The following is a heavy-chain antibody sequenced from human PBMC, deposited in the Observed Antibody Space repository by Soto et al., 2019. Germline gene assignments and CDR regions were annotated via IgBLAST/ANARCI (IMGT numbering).Heavy chain of an antibody. CDR1: GGSISSDY. J-gene: IGHJ5*02. V-gene: IGHV4-59*01. D-gene: IGHD3-9*01. CDR3: ARGPMYYDILTGYSHNWFDP. Sequence: SETLSLTCTVSGGSISSDYWSWIRQPPGKGLEWIGYIYYSGSTNYNPSLKSRVTISVDTSKNQFSLKLSSVTAADTAVYYCARGPMYYDILTGYSHNWFDPWGQGTLVTVS. CDR2: IYYSGST.